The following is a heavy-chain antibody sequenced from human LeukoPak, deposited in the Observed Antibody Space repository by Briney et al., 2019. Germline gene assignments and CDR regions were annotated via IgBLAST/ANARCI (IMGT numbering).Heavy chain of an antibody. D-gene: IGHD3-22*01. CDR1: GFTFSSYA. J-gene: IGHJ4*02. Sequence: GRSLRLSCAASGFTFSSYAMSWVRQAPGKGLEWVSAISGSGGSTYYADSVKGRFTISRDNSKNTLYLQMNSLRAEDTAVYYCAKSPISITMIVVVITNYYFDYWGQGTLVTVSS. V-gene: IGHV3-23*01. CDR3: AKSPISITMIVVVITNYYFDY. CDR2: ISGSGGST.